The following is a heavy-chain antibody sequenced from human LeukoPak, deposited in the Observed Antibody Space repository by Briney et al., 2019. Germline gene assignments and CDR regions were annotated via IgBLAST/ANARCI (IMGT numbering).Heavy chain of an antibody. V-gene: IGHV1-69*13. CDR3: AALPISGSYPFDY. Sequence: SVKVSCKASGGTFSSYAISWVRQAPGQGLEWMGGIIPIFGTANYAQKFQGRVTITADESTSTAYMELSSLRSEDTAVYYCAALPISGSYPFDYWGQGTLVTVSS. J-gene: IGHJ4*02. CDR1: GGTFSSYA. D-gene: IGHD1-26*01. CDR2: IIPIFGTA.